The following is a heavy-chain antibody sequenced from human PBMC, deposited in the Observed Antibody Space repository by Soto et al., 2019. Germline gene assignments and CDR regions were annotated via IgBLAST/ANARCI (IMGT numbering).Heavy chain of an antibody. CDR1: GYTFTSYG. Sequence: QVQLVQSGAEVKKPGASVKVSCKASGYTFTSYGISWVRQAPGQGLEWMGWISVYNGNTNYAQKLQGRVTMTTDTSTNTAYMELRILRSDDTAVYYCAREGYSSGGYYYFYGMDVWGQGTTVTVSS. V-gene: IGHV1-18*01. J-gene: IGHJ6*02. CDR3: AREGYSSGGYYYFYGMDV. CDR2: ISVYNGNT. D-gene: IGHD6-25*01.